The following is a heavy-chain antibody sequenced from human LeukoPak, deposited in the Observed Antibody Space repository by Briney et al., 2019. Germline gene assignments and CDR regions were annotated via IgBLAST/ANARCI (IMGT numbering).Heavy chain of an antibody. V-gene: IGHV4-59*01. CDR2: IYYSGST. CDR3: ARVPPRSSGWYFFDY. Sequence: SETLSLTCTVSGGSISSYYWSWIRQPPGKGLEWIGHIYYSGSTNYNPSLKSRVAISVDTSKNQFSLKLNSVTAAVTAVYYCARVPPRSSGWYFFDYWGQGTLVTVSS. D-gene: IGHD6-19*01. J-gene: IGHJ4*02. CDR1: GGSISSYY.